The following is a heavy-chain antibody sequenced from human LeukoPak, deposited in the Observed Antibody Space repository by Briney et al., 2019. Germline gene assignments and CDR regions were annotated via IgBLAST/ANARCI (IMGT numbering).Heavy chain of an antibody. V-gene: IGHV3-53*01. CDR3: ARSSPYYYYYMDV. J-gene: IGHJ6*03. CDR1: GLTFSDNY. Sequence: GGSLRLSCAASGLTFSDNYMSWVRQAPGKGLEWVSVIYSGGSTYYADSVKGRFTISRDNSKNTLYLQMNSLRAEDTAVYYCARSSPYYYYYMDVWGKGTTVTISS. CDR2: IYSGGST.